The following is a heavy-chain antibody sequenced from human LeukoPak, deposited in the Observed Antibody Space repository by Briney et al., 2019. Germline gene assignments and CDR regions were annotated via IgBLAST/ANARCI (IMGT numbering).Heavy chain of an antibody. J-gene: IGHJ4*02. D-gene: IGHD5-12*01. CDR3: ARDMSSSGIVSGYGFDS. CDR1: GFTFDDYA. CDR2: ISWSSGSI. Sequence: GGSLRLSCAASGFTFDDYAMHWVRQAPGKGLEGVSSISWSSGSIGYAESVKGRFTISRDNAKNSLYLQMSSLRADDLALYYCARDMSSSGIVSGYGFDSWGQGTLVIVSS. V-gene: IGHV3-9*03.